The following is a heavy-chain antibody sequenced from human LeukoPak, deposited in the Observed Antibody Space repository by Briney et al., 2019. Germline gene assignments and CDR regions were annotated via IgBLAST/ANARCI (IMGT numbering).Heavy chain of an antibody. J-gene: IGHJ4*02. D-gene: IGHD2-2*01. V-gene: IGHV1-2*02. CDR1: GYTFTGYY. CDR2: INPNSGGT. CDR3: ARGGECSSTSCWLDY. Sequence: GASVKVSCKASGYTFTGYYMHWVRQAPGQGLEWMGWINPNSGGTNYAQKFQGRVTMTRDTSISTAYMELSRLRSDDTAVYYCARGGECSSTSCWLDYWGQGTLVTVSS.